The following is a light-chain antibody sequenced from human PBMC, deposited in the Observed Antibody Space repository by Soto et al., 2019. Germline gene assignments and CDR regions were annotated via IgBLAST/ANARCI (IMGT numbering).Light chain of an antibody. CDR2: DAS. CDR3: QQRNNSIT. V-gene: IGKV3-11*01. Sequence: EIVLTQSPATLSLSPGERATLSCRASQSVSSSLAWFQQKPAQAPRLLIYDASNRSTGIPARFSGSGSGTXXXXTISSLEPEDFAVYYCQQRNNSITFGQGTRLEIK. CDR1: QSVSSS. J-gene: IGKJ5*01.